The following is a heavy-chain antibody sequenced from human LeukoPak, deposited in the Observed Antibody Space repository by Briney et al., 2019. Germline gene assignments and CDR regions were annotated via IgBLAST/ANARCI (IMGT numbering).Heavy chain of an antibody. CDR1: GYTFTGYY. CDR2: MNPNSGNT. Sequence: ASVKVSCKASGYTFTGYYMHWVRQAPGQGLEWMGWMNPNSGNTGYAQKFQGRVTMTRNTSISTAYMELSSLRSEDTAVYYCARGHSVVAATNYGMDVWGQGTTVTVSS. V-gene: IGHV1-8*02. D-gene: IGHD2-15*01. J-gene: IGHJ6*02. CDR3: ARGHSVVAATNYGMDV.